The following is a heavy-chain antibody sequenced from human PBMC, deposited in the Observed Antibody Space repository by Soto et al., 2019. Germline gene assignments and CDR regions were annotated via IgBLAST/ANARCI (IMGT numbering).Heavy chain of an antibody. CDR2: ISNNGGNT. D-gene: IGHD2-2*01. CDR1: GFTLSTYV. J-gene: IGHJ3*02. Sequence: GGSLRLSCAASGFTLSTYVMSWVRQTPGKGLEWVSLISNNGGNTYYADSVKGRFTISRDNSKTTLYLQMISLRAEDTAVYNCAKGRYCSSITCRDAFDMWGQGTMVTVSS. V-gene: IGHV3-23*01. CDR3: AKGRYCSSITCRDAFDM.